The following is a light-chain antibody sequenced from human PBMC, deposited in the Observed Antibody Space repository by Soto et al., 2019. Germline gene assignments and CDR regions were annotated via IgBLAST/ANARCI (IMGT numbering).Light chain of an antibody. CDR1: QIVRGTM. V-gene: IGKV3-20*01. Sequence: ENVLTQSPGTLSLSPGDRATLSCRGTQIVRGTMLAWYQQKPGQAPRLLIYGAVSRASGIPDRFSGSGFGTDFTLIISRIEPEDFAVYYCQQYYNSPCTFGQGTRLEIK. J-gene: IGKJ5*01. CDR2: GAV. CDR3: QQYYNSPCT.